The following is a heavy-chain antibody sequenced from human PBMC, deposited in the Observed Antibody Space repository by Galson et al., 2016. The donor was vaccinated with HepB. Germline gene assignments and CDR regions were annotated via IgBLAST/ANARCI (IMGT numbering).Heavy chain of an antibody. D-gene: IGHD5-12*01. V-gene: IGHV3-7*03. CDR3: ARGGGSDFYFDS. CDR2: IKKDGSEK. J-gene: IGHJ4*02. Sequence: SLRLSCAASGFTFSNYAMNWVRQAPGKGLEWVSNIKKDGSEKYYVDSVKGRFTISRDNAKNSLYLQMNSLRAEDTAIYYCARGGGSDFYFDSWGQGTLVTVSS. CDR1: GFTFSNYA.